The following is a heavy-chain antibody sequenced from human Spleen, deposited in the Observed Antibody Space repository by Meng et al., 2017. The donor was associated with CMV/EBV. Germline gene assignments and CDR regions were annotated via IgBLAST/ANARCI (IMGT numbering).Heavy chain of an antibody. CDR2: INPSDGST. CDR3: ARDPLPYYYGNSDGYFNY. V-gene: IGHV1-46*04. CDR1: YPFISYG. J-gene: IGHJ4*02. D-gene: IGHD3-22*01. Sequence: YPFISYGISWVRQAPGQGLEWVGKINPSDGSTSYAQKLQGRVTMTRDTSTSTVYMEVSSLTSEDTALYFCARDPLPYYYGNSDGYFNYWGQGTLVTVSS.